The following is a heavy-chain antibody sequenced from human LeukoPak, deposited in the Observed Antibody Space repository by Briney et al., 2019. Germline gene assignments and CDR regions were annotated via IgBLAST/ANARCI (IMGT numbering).Heavy chain of an antibody. J-gene: IGHJ4*02. D-gene: IGHD7-27*01. CDR2: ISSSGSTI. CDR1: GFTFSSYE. CDR3: AREGLGSYYFDY. V-gene: IGHV3-48*03. Sequence: GGSLRLSCAASGFTFSSYEMNWVRQAPGKGLEWVSYISSSGSTIYYADSVKGRFTISRDNAKNSLYLQMNSLRAEDTAVYYCAREGLGSYYFDYWGQGTLVTVSS.